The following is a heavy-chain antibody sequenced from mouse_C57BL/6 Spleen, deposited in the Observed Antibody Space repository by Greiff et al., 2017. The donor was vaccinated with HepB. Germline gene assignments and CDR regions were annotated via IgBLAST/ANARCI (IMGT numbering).Heavy chain of an antibody. CDR2: IDPENGDT. CDR1: GFNIKDDY. Sequence: VQLQQSGAELVRPGASVKLSCTASGFNIKDDYMHWVKQRPEQGLEWIGWIDPENGDTEYASKFQGKATITADTSSNTAYLQLSSLTSEDTAVYYCTKGDYGSSPYWYFDVWGTGTTVTVSS. V-gene: IGHV14-4*01. D-gene: IGHD1-1*01. J-gene: IGHJ1*03. CDR3: TKGDYGSSPYWYFDV.